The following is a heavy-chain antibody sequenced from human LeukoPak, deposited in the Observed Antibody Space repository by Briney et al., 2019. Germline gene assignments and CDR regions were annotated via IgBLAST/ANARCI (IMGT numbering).Heavy chain of an antibody. CDR1: GFTFSSYA. CDR3: AKGDYYDSSGYYYDYFDY. V-gene: IGHV3-23*01. J-gene: IGHJ4*02. D-gene: IGHD3-22*01. CDR2: ISGSGGST. Sequence: TGGSLRLSCAASGFTFSSYAMSWVRQAPGKGLEWVSAISGSGGSTYYADSVKGRFTISRDHSKNTLYLQMNSLRAEDTAVYYCAKGDYYDSSGYYYDYFDYWGQGTLVTVSS.